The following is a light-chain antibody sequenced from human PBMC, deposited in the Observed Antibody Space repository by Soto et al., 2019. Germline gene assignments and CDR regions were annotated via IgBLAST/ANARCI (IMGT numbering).Light chain of an antibody. CDR3: TSYTSRDTVI. CDR1: SSDVGGYNY. CDR2: GVS. J-gene: IGLJ2*01. Sequence: QSALTQPASVSGSPGQSITISCTGTSSDVGGYNYVSWYQHHPGKAPEVMIYGVSNRPSGFSNRFSGSKSGNTASLTISGLQTEDEADYFCTSYTSRDTVIFGGGTKLTVL. V-gene: IGLV2-14*01.